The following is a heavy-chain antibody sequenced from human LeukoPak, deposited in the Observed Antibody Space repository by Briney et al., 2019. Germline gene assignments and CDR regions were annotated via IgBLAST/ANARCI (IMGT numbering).Heavy chain of an antibody. Sequence: SETLSLTCTVSGNSISSGDNYWSWIRQPAGKGLEWIGRIYTSGSTNYNPSLKSRVTISGDTSKNQFSLKLSSVTAADTAVYYCARSPYYYDSSGYYVDYWGQGTLVTVSS. CDR3: ARSPYYYDSSGYYVDY. V-gene: IGHV4-61*02. CDR1: GNSISSGDNY. CDR2: IYTSGST. D-gene: IGHD3-22*01. J-gene: IGHJ4*02.